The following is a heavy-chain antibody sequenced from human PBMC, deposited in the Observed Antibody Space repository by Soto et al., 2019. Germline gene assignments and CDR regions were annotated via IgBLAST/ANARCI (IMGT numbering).Heavy chain of an antibody. CDR3: AKDQGSSWYEIDY. J-gene: IGHJ4*02. D-gene: IGHD6-13*01. CDR2: ISGSGGST. V-gene: IGHV3-23*01. Sequence: GPLRLSCADSGFTFSSYAMSWVRQAPGKGLEWVSAISGSGGSTYYADSVKGRFTISRDNSKNTLYLQMNSLRAEDTAVYYCAKDQGSSWYEIDYWGQGTLVTVSS. CDR1: GFTFSSYA.